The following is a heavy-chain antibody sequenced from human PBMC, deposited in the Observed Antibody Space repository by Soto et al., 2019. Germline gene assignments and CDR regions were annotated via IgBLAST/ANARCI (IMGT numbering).Heavy chain of an antibody. CDR1: GGSISSSSYY. CDR3: ARHPAYYDFWSGYRLPYYYYMDV. CDR2: IYYSGST. J-gene: IGHJ6*03. D-gene: IGHD3-3*01. Sequence: SETLSLTCTVSGGSISSSSYYWGWIRQPPGKGLERIGSIYYSGSTYYNPSLKSRVTISVDTSKNQFSLKLSSVTAADTAVYYCARHPAYYDFWSGYRLPYYYYMDVWGKGTTVTVSS. V-gene: IGHV4-39*01.